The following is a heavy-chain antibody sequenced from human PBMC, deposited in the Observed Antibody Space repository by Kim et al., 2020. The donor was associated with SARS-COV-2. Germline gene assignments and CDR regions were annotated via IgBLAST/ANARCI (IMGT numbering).Heavy chain of an antibody. CDR2: ISYDGNNK. Sequence: GGSLRLSCVAPGFTFSSYTMHWVRQAPGKGLEWVSVISYDGNNKDSADSVKGRFTISRDNSKNTLYLKMNSLIVEDTAMYHCAGGCWGVSGYYYGCYFDLWGRGTLVTVSS. CDR3: AGGCWGVSGYYYGCYFDL. CDR1: GFTFSSYT. V-gene: IGHV3-30-3*01. D-gene: IGHD3-22*01. J-gene: IGHJ2*01.